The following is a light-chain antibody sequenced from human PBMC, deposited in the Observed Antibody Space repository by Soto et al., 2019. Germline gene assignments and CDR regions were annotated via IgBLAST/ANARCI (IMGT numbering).Light chain of an antibody. CDR3: QQYNNWPPWT. V-gene: IGKV3-15*01. Sequence: EIVMTQSPATLSVSPGERVTLSCRASQSVSSNLAWYQQKPGQAPRLVIYGASTRATGIPARFSGSGSGTEFTLTISSLQSEDFAVYYCQQYNNWPPWTFGQGTKVDIK. CDR1: QSVSSN. CDR2: GAS. J-gene: IGKJ1*01.